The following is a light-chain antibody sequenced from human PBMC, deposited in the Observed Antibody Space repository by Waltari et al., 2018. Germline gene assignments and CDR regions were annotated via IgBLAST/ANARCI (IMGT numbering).Light chain of an antibody. Sequence: QSALTQPPSTSATPGQRVTIPCSGSNSNIGRYLVNWYQVPPGPAPKLLIYGNDQWPSGVPDRFSASKSGSSASLTISGLQSEDEADYYCAAWDDRLFGPVFGTGTEVTVL. V-gene: IGLV1-44*01. CDR1: NSNIGRYL. CDR2: GND. J-gene: IGLJ1*01. CDR3: AAWDDRLFGPV.